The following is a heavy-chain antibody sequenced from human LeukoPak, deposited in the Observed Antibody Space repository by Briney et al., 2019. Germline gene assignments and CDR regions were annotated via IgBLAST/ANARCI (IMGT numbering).Heavy chain of an antibody. CDR1: RFTFDDYG. D-gene: IGHD3-22*01. V-gene: IGHV3-20*04. CDR3: ARDILYDSSGYYLDY. J-gene: IGHJ4*02. Sequence: GGSLRLSCAASRFTFDDYGMSWVRQAPGKGLEWVSGINWNGVSTGYVDSVKGRFTISRDNAKNSLYLQMNSLRAEDTALYYCARDILYDSSGYYLDYWGQGTLVTVSS. CDR2: INWNGVST.